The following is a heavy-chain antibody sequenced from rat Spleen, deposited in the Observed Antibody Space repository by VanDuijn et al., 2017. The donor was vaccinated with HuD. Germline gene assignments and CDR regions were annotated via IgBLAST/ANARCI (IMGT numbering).Heavy chain of an antibody. Sequence: EVQLVESDGGLVQPGRSLKLSCEASGFTFSDYYMAWVRQAPTKGLEWVATISYDGSRTYYRDSVKGRFTISRDNAKSTLYLQMNSLRSEDTATYYCTRVGLSVMDAWGQGASVNVSS. CDR2: ISYDGSRT. CDR1: GFTFSDYY. J-gene: IGHJ4*01. CDR3: TRVGLSVMDA. V-gene: IGHV5-29*01. D-gene: IGHD1-12*01.